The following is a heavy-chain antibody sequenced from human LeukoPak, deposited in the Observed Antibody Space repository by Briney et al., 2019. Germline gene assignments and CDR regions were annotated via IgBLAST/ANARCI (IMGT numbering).Heavy chain of an antibody. CDR1: EFTFYSYS. CDR3: ARGGIRTNYYGMDV. CDR2: IGSGSSTR. J-gene: IGHJ6*02. V-gene: IGHV3-48*02. Sequence: GGSLRLSCAASEFTFYSYSMNWVRQAPGRGLEWVSYIGSGSSTRSYADSVKGRSTISRDNAKNSLYLQMNSLRDEDTAVYYCARGGIRTNYYGMDVWGQGTTVTVSS. D-gene: IGHD1/OR15-1a*01.